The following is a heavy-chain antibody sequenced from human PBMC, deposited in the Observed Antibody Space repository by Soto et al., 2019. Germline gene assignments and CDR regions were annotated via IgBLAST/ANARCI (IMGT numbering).Heavy chain of an antibody. J-gene: IGHJ6*04. CDR2: IYYSGST. Sequence: PSETLSLTCTVSGGSISSSSYYWGWIRQPPGKGLEWIGSIYYSGSTYYNPSLKSRVTISVDTSKNQFSLKLSSVTAADTAVYYCARDQNRLDVWGKGTTVTVSS. CDR1: GGSISSSSYY. CDR3: ARDQNRLDV. D-gene: IGHD4-17*01. V-gene: IGHV4-39*02.